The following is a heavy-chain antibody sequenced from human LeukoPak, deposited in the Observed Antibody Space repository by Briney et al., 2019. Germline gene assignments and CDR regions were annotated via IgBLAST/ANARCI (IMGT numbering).Heavy chain of an antibody. CDR3: AREGYYYDNSGYYDY. CDR1: GGTFSSYA. J-gene: IGHJ4*02. CDR2: IIPIFGTA. D-gene: IGHD3-22*01. Sequence: VASVKVSCKASGGTFSSYAISWVRQAPGQGLEWMGGIIPIFGTANYAQKFQGRVTITADTSTSTAYMELRSLRSDDTALYYCAREGYYYDNSGYYDYWGQGTLVTVSS. V-gene: IGHV1-69*06.